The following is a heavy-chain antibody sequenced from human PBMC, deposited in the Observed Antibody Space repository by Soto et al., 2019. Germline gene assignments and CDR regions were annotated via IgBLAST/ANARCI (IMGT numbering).Heavy chain of an antibody. J-gene: IGHJ4*02. V-gene: IGHV1-46*01. CDR3: ARDTRSGYRVDY. D-gene: IGHD6-13*01. CDR2: INPDGGSK. Sequence: QVLLVQSGAEVKKSGASVKVSCKASGYTFTSYCIHWVRQAPGQGLEWMGIINPDGGSKSYAQKFQGRVTMTRDTSTSTLYMELISLRSEDTAVYYCARDTRSGYRVDYWGQGSLVTVSS. CDR1: GYTFTSYC.